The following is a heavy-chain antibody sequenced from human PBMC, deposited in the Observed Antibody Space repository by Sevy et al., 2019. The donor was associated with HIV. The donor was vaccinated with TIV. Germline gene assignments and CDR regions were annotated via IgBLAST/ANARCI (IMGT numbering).Heavy chain of an antibody. CDR2: ISGSGDST. CDR1: GFTFSNYA. CDR3: AKVEVPADIDPFYYYAYGMDV. J-gene: IGHJ6*02. V-gene: IGHV3-23*01. D-gene: IGHD2-2*01. Sequence: GGSLRLSCAASGFTFSNYAINWVRQAPGKGLEWVSRISGSGDSTFYANSVKGRFTISRDNSKNTVHLQMNSLRVEDTAVYYCAKVEVPADIDPFYYYAYGMDVWGQGTTVTVSS.